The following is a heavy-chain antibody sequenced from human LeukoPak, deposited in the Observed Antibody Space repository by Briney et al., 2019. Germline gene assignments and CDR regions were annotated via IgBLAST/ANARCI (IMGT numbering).Heavy chain of an antibody. Sequence: GASVKVSCKASGYTFTSYAMHWVRQAPGQRLEWMGWINAGNGNTKYSQKFQGRVTITRDTSASTAYMELSSLRSEDTAVYYCARGDVLSLVRGVIITFYFDYWGQGTLVTVSS. CDR3: ARGDVLSLVRGVIITFYFDY. J-gene: IGHJ4*02. CDR2: INAGNGNT. V-gene: IGHV1-3*01. D-gene: IGHD3-10*02. CDR1: GYTFTSYA.